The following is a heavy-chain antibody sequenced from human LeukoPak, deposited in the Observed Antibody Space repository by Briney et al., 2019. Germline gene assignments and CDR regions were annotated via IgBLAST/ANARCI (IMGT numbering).Heavy chain of an antibody. D-gene: IGHD1-1*01. Sequence: SETLSLTCTVSGGSIRSYYWSWIRQPPGKGLEWIGHIYIRGTTDYNPSLKSRVTMSIDTSKNQFSLKLSSVTAADTAVYYCARLENVDWFDPWGQGTLIIVSS. CDR2: IYIRGTT. J-gene: IGHJ5*02. CDR3: ARLENVDWFDP. V-gene: IGHV4-4*09. CDR1: GGSIRSYY.